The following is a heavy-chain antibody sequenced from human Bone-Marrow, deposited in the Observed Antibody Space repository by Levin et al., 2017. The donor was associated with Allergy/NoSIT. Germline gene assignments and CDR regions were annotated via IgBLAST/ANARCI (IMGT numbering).Heavy chain of an antibody. CDR2: IIGNAGST. CDR1: GFTFGNYA. V-gene: IGHV3-23*01. Sequence: PGGSLRLSCAASGFTFGNYAMSWVRQAPGKGLEWVAAIIGNAGSTHYADSVKGRFTISRDNSKNMVYLEMNSLRADDTAMYYCAKRLVGSSGCYWWDYWGQGTLVTVSS. D-gene: IGHD6-19*01. J-gene: IGHJ4*02. CDR3: AKRLVGSSGCYWWDY.